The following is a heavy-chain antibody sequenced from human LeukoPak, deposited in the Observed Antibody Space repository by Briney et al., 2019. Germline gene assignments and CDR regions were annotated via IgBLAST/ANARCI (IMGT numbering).Heavy chain of an antibody. CDR3: ARVGAAAEDFDY. CDR2: IYHSGST. V-gene: IGHV4-30-2*01. J-gene: IGHJ4*02. Sequence: SETLSLTCTVSGGSISSGGYYWSWIRQPPGKGLEWIGYIYHSGSTYYNPSLKSRVTISVDRSKNQFSLKLSSVTAADMAVYYCARVGAAAEDFDYWGQGTLVTVSS. CDR1: GGSISSGGYY. D-gene: IGHD6-13*01.